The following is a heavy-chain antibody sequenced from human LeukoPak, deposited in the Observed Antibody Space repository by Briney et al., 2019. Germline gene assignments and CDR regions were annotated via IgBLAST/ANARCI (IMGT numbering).Heavy chain of an antibody. J-gene: IGHJ4*02. D-gene: IGHD5-24*01. CDR2: IKEDGTET. V-gene: IGHV3-7*03. CDR1: GFTFSSYS. Sequence: GGSLRLSCAASGFTFSSYSMNWVRQAPGKGLEWVANIKEDGTETYYVDSVKGRFTISRDNAKNSLYLQMNSLRVEDTAVYYCAKEGRSLQTYWGQGTLVTVSS. CDR3: AKEGRSLQTY.